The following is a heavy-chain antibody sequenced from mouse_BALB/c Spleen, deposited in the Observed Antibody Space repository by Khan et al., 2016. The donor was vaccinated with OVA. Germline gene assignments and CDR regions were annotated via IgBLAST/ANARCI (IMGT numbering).Heavy chain of an antibody. D-gene: IGHD1-1*01. V-gene: IGHV1-9*01. CDR1: GYTFSDYW. CDR2: ILPGSGSR. CDR3: ARVNYGSRDYFDY. Sequence: VQLQQPGAELMKPGASVKISCKATGYTFSDYWLEWVKQRPGHGLEWIGEILPGSGSRNYNEKFKGKATFTADISSKTTYMQLSSLTSEDSAVYYCARVNYGSRDYFDYWGQGTTLTVSS. J-gene: IGHJ2*01.